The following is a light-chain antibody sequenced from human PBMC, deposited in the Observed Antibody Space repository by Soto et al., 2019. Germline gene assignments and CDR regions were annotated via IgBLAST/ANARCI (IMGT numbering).Light chain of an antibody. Sequence: ENVLTQSPGTLSLSPGEGATLSCRASQSVTKNFLAWYQQKPGQAPRLLIYGASSRATGIPDRFSGSGSGTDFTLTISRLEPEDFAVYYCQQYGSSPRITFGQGTRLEI. J-gene: IGKJ5*01. CDR2: GAS. V-gene: IGKV3-20*01. CDR1: QSVTKNF. CDR3: QQYGSSPRIT.